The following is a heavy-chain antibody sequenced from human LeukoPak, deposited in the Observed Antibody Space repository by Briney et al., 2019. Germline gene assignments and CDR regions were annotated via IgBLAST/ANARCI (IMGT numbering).Heavy chain of an antibody. CDR3: ARADWDTAMIDY. CDR2: VSFSSSYI. CDR1: GFTFSSYA. V-gene: IGHV3-21*06. J-gene: IGHJ4*02. Sequence: GGSLRLSCAASGFTFSSYAMNWVRQAPGKGLEWVSSVSFSSSYIYYADSVKGRFTISRDNAKNSLYLQMNSLRAEDTAVYYCARADWDTAMIDYWGQGTLVTVSS. D-gene: IGHD5-18*01.